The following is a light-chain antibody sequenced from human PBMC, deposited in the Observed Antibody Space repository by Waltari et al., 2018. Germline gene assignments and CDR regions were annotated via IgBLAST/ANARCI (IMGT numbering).Light chain of an antibody. Sequence: DIVMTQSPDSLAVSLGERATIDCRSSRSVFSSLNNKNYLAWYQQKPGQPPKLLIYRASTRESGVPDRFSGSGSGTEFSLTISSLQAEDVAVYSCQQYYTVPPHTFGQGTKLEIK. CDR2: RAS. J-gene: IGKJ2*01. V-gene: IGKV4-1*01. CDR1: RSVFSSLNNKNY. CDR3: QQYYTVPPHT.